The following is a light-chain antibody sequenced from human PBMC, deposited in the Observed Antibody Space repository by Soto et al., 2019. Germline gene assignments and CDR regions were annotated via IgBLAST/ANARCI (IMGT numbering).Light chain of an antibody. V-gene: IGLV1-47*01. CDR2: RNN. Sequence: QSVLTQPPSASGTPGQRVNISCSGSSSNIGSNYVYWYRQFPGTAPKLLIQRNNQRPSGVPARFSGSKSGTSASLAISGLQSEDEATYYCAAWDDSLNGYVLFGGGTKVTVL. CDR3: AAWDDSLNGYVL. CDR1: SSNIGSNY. J-gene: IGLJ2*01.